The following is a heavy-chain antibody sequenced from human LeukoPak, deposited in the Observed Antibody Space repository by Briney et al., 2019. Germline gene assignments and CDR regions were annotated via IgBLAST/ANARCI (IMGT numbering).Heavy chain of an antibody. CDR1: GFSFSNYA. CDR3: AKANWFSNADAVW. D-gene: IGHD1-1*01. CDR2: IRGGGEP. J-gene: IGHJ4*02. V-gene: IGHV3-23*01. Sequence: GESLTLSCPVSGFSFSNYAMSWVRQAPARGTEWVSSIRGGGEPFYADSVKGRFTLSRDDSRNTVYLQLNNLRVEDTAIYYCAKANWFSNADAVWWGQGTQVTVSS.